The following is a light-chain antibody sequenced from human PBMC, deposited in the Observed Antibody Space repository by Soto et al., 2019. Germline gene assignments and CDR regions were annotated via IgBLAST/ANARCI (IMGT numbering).Light chain of an antibody. CDR1: SADLGAYNY. CDR3: SSFTRTNTWV. CDR2: EVN. J-gene: IGLJ3*02. V-gene: IGLV2-14*01. Sequence: QSALTQPGSVSGSPGQSITISCTATSADLGAYNYVSWYQQHPGKAPKLMFYEVNKRPSGVSNRFSASKSGNTASLTISGLQPEDEADYYCSSFTRTNTWVFGGGTKLTVL.